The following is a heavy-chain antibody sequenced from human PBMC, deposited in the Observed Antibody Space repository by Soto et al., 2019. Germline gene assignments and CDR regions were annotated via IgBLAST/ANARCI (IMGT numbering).Heavy chain of an antibody. CDR1: GYTFTSYA. Sequence: GASVKVSCKASGYTFTSYAMHWVRQAPGQRLEWMGWINAGNGNTKYPQKFQGRVTITRDTSASTAYMELSSLRSEDTAVYYCARAFGYSSHLSPWGQGTLVTVS. CDR2: INAGNGNT. V-gene: IGHV1-3*01. J-gene: IGHJ5*02. CDR3: ARAFGYSSHLSP. D-gene: IGHD5-18*01.